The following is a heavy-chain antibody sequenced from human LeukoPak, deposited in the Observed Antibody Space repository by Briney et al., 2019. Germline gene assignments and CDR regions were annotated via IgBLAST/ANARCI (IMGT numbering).Heavy chain of an antibody. CDR1: GFSFSDYY. CDR2: ISPGGSTI. Sequence: GGSLRLSCAASGFSFSDYYMNWIRQAPGKGLEWVGHISPGGSTIDYADSVKGRFTISRDNAKKSLYLQMNSLRIEDTAVYYCARDHHFYGSGSPFDPWGQGTLVTVSS. D-gene: IGHD3-10*01. V-gene: IGHV3-11*01. J-gene: IGHJ5*02. CDR3: ARDHHFYGSGSPFDP.